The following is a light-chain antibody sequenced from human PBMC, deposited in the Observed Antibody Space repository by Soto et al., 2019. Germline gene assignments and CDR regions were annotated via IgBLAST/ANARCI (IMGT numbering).Light chain of an antibody. Sequence: EMVITQSPDTLSVSPGERSTLSCRASQSVSSYLAWYQQKPGQAPRLLIYDASNRATGIPARFSGSGSGTDFTLTIGRLEPEDFAVYYCQQYGSSPQTFGQGTKVDIK. CDR3: QQYGSSPQT. CDR2: DAS. CDR1: QSVSSY. V-gene: IGKV3-20*01. J-gene: IGKJ1*01.